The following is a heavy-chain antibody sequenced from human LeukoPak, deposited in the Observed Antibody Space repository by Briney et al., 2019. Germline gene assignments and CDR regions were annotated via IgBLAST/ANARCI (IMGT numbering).Heavy chain of an antibody. CDR1: GYTFTNYG. V-gene: IGHV1-18*01. CDR3: ARDGPGYSSSWYPSAY. J-gene: IGHJ4*02. D-gene: IGHD6-13*01. Sequence: ASVKVSRKASGYTFTNYGISWVRQAPGQGLEWMGWISAYNGNTNYAQKLQGRVTMTTDTSTSTAYMELRSLRSDDTAVYYCARDGPGYSSSWYPSAYWGQGTLVTVSS. CDR2: ISAYNGNT.